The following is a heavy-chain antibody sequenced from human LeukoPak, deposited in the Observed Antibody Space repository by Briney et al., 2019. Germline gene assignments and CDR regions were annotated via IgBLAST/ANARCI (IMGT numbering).Heavy chain of an antibody. V-gene: IGHV3-74*01. J-gene: IGHJ4*02. CDR1: GFTFSSYW. CDR3: ARGRRVWGSYRPHDY. Sequence: GGSLRLSCAASGFTFSSYWMHWVRQAPGKGLVWVSRINSDGSSTSYADSVKGRFTISRDNAKNTLYLQMNSLRAEDTAVYYCARGRRVWGSYRPHDYWGQGTLVTVSS. CDR2: INSDGSST. D-gene: IGHD3-16*02.